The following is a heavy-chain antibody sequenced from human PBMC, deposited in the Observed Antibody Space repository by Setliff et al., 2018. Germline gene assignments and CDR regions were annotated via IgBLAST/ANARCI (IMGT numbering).Heavy chain of an antibody. CDR2: ISAYNGKT. Sequence: ASVKVSCKASGYTLSNSILSWVRQAPGQGLEWVGWISAYNGKTYFAQKFQDRITLTTDTSTNTGYLELRGLRSDDTAVYYCLRLVRYCSRTTCQRTLGDEVWGQGTLVTVSS. CDR1: GYTLSNSI. V-gene: IGHV1-18*01. CDR3: LRLVRYCSRTTCQRTLGDEV. J-gene: IGHJ4*02. D-gene: IGHD2-8*01.